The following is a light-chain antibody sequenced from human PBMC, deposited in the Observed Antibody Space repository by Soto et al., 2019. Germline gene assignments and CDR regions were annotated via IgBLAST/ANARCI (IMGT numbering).Light chain of an antibody. V-gene: IGKV1-17*03. J-gene: IGKJ3*01. Sequence: DIQMTQSPSAMSASVGDRVTITCRASQNIGSSLAWFQQKPGKVPKRLIHTTSTLESGVPSRFSGSVSVTEFTLTISSLQPEDFATYYCLQHDSYPRTFGPGTKVDIK. CDR2: TTS. CDR1: QNIGSS. CDR3: LQHDSYPRT.